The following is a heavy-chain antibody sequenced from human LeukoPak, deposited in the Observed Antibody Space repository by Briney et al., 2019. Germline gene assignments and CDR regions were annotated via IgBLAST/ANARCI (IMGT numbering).Heavy chain of an antibody. V-gene: IGHV3-23*01. CDR1: GFTFSCYA. Sequence: GGSLRLSCAASGFTFSCYAMRWVRQAPGKGLEWVSAISGSGGSTYYADSVKGRFTISRDNSKNTLYLQMNSLRAEDTAVYYCAKAYYGDYYDYWGQGTLVTVSS. CDR3: AKAYYGDYYDY. J-gene: IGHJ4*02. D-gene: IGHD4-17*01. CDR2: ISGSGGST.